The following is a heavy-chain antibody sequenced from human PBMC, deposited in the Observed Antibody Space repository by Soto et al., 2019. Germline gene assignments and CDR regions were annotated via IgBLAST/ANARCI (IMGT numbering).Heavy chain of an antibody. V-gene: IGHV4-34*01. D-gene: IGHD1-1*01. CDR2: INHSGST. CDR1: GGSSSGYY. J-gene: IGHJ1*01. CDR3: ATSPQLYGTIQH. Sequence: QVQLQQWGAGLLKPSETLSLTCAVYGGSSSGYYWSWIRQPPGKGLEWIGEINHSGSTNYNPSLKSRVTISVDTSKNQFSLKLSSVTAADTAVYYCATSPQLYGTIQHWGQGTLVTVSS.